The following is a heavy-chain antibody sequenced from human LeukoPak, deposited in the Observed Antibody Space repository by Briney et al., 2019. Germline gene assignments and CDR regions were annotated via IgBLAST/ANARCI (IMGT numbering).Heavy chain of an antibody. J-gene: IGHJ4*02. V-gene: IGHV3-23*01. D-gene: IGHD6-19*01. CDR1: GFTFSSYA. CDR3: AKSPPYSSGWYYFDY. CDR2: TRGRGVST. Sequence: GGSLRLSCAASGFTFSSYAMSWVRRAPGKGLEWVSATRGRGVSTYYADSVKGRFTISRDNSKNTLYLQMNSLRAEDTAVYYCAKSPPYSSGWYYFDYWGQGTLVTVSS.